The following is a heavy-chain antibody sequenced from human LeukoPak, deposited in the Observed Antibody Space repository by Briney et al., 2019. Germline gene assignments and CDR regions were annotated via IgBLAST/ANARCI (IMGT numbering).Heavy chain of an antibody. CDR3: AKNGDRGAYCTGGTCYPYFYYYMDV. Sequence: GGSLRLSCAASGITFSSYGMSWVRQAPGKGLEWASSISSTGGTTYYADSVKGRFTISRDNSKNTLYLQMNSLRAEDTAIYYCAKNGDRGAYCTGGTCYPYFYYYMDVWGKGTTVTI. J-gene: IGHJ6*03. CDR1: GITFSSYG. V-gene: IGHV3-23*01. CDR2: ISSTGGTT. D-gene: IGHD2-15*01.